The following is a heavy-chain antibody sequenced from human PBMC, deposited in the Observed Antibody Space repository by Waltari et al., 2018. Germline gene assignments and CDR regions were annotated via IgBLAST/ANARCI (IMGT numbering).Heavy chain of an antibody. CDR1: GDSISSSNYY. CDR3: ARLDSRSGSYYFDY. D-gene: IGHD1-26*01. CDR2: IYYSGST. Sequence: QLQLQESGPGLVKPSETLSLTCTVSGDSISSSNYYWGWIRQPPGKGLEWIGNIYYSGSTYYNPSLKSRVTTYIDTSKNQFSLKLSSVTAADTAVYFCARLDSRSGSYYFDYWGQGTLVTVSS. V-gene: IGHV4-39*01. J-gene: IGHJ4*02.